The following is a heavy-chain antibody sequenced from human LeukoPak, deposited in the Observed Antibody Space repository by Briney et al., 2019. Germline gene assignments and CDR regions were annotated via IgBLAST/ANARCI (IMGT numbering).Heavy chain of an antibody. CDR1: GFTFSTYF. J-gene: IGHJ4*02. V-gene: IGHV3-30-3*01. CDR2: IASDGSHT. Sequence: GSLRLSCAASGFTFSTYFMHWVRQAPGKGLEWVADIASDGSHTFYVESVKGRFTISRDNSKNTLYLQMNSLRAEDTAVYFCARDRPGIVGANRGFDYWGQGTLVTVSS. D-gene: IGHD1-26*01. CDR3: ARDRPGIVGANRGFDY.